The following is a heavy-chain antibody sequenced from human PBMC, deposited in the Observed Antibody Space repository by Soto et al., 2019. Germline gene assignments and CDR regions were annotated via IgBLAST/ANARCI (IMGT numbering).Heavy chain of an antibody. CDR1: GCTFSTSI. CDR2: ITSSSSHM. CDR3: TTALGRVPTIT. D-gene: IGHD5-12*01. V-gene: IGHV3-21*06. Sequence: EEQLVESGGGLVKPGWSLRLSCAASGCTFSTSIMNWVRQAPGTGLEWVSSITSSSSHMFYADSVKGRFTISRDNARNSLYLQMNSLRAEDTAIYYCTTALGRVPTITWGQGTLVTVSS. J-gene: IGHJ4*02.